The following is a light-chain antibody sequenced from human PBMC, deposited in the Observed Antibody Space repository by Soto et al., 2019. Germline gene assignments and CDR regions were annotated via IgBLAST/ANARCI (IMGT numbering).Light chain of an antibody. CDR1: QSVSSY. CDR2: DAS. J-gene: IGKJ4*02. V-gene: IGKV3-11*01. Sequence: EIVLTQSPVTLSLSPRERATLSCRASQSVSSYLAWYQQKPGQAPRLLIYDASNRATGIPARFSGSGSGTDFTLTISSLEPEDFAVYYCQQRSNWPSTFGGGTKVEIK. CDR3: QQRSNWPST.